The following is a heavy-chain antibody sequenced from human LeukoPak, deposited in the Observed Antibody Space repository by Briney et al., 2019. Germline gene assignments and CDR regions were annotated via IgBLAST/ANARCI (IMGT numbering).Heavy chain of an antibody. V-gene: IGHV3-73*01. D-gene: IGHD3-10*01. Sequence: GGSLRLSCAASGFTFSSYAMSWVRQASGKGLEWVGRIRNKGYNYATSYATSVKGRFTISRIDSKNTAYLQMNSLKTEDTAVYYCVIYRGSGPGGDDSFDIWGQGTMITVSS. J-gene: IGHJ3*02. CDR3: VIYRGSGPGGDDSFDI. CDR2: IRNKGYNYAT. CDR1: GFTFSSYA.